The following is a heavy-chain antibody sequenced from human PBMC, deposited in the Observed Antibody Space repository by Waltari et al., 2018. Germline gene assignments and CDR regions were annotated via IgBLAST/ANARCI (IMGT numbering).Heavy chain of an antibody. CDR2: IYSGGST. J-gene: IGHJ4*02. V-gene: IGHV3-23*03. CDR1: GFTFSSYA. Sequence: ESGGGLVQPGGSLRLSCAASGFTFSSYAMSWVRQAPGKGLEWVSVIYSGGSTYYADSVKGRFTISRDNSKNTLYLQMNSLRAEDTAVYYCAKEGSGRSFDYWGQGTLVTVSS. D-gene: IGHD1-26*01. CDR3: AKEGSGRSFDY.